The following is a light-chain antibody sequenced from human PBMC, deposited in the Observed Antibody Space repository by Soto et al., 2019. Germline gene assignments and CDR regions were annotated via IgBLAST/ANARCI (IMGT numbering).Light chain of an antibody. V-gene: IGLV2-11*01. Sequence: QSVLTQPRSVSGSPGQSVTISCTGTSSDVGGYNYVSWHQQHPGKAPKLMVYDVTTRPSGVPDRFSGSKSGNTASLTISGLQAEDEADYYCSSHAGSSVVFGTGTKVTVL. CDR1: SSDVGGYNY. J-gene: IGLJ1*01. CDR3: SSHAGSSVV. CDR2: DVT.